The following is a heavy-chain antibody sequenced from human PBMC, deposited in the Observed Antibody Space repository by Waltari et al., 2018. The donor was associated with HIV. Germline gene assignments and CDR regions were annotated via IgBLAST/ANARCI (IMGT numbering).Heavy chain of an antibody. D-gene: IGHD2-15*01. Sequence: QVHLQQWGAGLLKPSETLSLTCAGYGGSFSGHYWNWIRQPPGKGLEWIGEINHSGGTNYNPSLWGRVIISIDTSKNQFSLKLTSVTAADTAVYYCARGSLYCSGGSCYPFSFDYWGQGILVAVSS. CDR1: GGSFSGHY. J-gene: IGHJ4*02. CDR2: INHSGGT. V-gene: IGHV4-34*01. CDR3: ARGSLYCSGGSCYPFSFDY.